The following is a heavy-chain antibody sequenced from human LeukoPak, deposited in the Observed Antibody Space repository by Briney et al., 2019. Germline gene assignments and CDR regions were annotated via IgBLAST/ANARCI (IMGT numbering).Heavy chain of an antibody. CDR2: IRYDGSNK. D-gene: IGHD3-22*01. V-gene: IGHV3-30*02. CDR1: GFTSSSYG. J-gene: IGHJ6*03. CDR3: AKGAYYYDSSGYYDYYYMDV. Sequence: GGSLRLSCAASGFTSSSYGMHWVRQAPGKGLEWVAFIRYDGSNKYYADSVKGRFTISRDNSKNTLYLQMNSLRAEDTAVYYCAKGAYYYDSSGYYDYYYMDVWGKGTTVTISS.